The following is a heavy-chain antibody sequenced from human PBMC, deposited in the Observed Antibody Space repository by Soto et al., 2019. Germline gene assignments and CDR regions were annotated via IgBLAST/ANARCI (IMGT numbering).Heavy chain of an antibody. CDR3: AREVVPAAMFWFDP. Sequence: QVQLQESGPGLVKPSETLSLTCTVSGGSISSYYWSWIRQPAGKGLEWIGRIYTSGSTNYNPSLKSRVTMSVDTSKNQSSLKLSSVTAADTAVYYCAREVVPAAMFWFDPWGQGTLVTVSS. CDR2: IYTSGST. J-gene: IGHJ5*02. CDR1: GGSISSYY. V-gene: IGHV4-4*07. D-gene: IGHD2-2*01.